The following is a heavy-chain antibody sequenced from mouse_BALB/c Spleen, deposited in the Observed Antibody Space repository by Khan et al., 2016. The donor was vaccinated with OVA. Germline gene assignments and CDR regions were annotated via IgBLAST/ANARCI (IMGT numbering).Heavy chain of an antibody. D-gene: IGHD1-2*01. J-gene: IGHJ3*01. Sequence: VRLQQSGTVLARPGASVKMSCKASGYSFTSFWMHWVKQRPGQGLEWIGGIFPGNSDTSYNQKFKGKAKLTAVTSASTAYMELSSLTNEESAVYYCTRGGYGSFAYWGQGTLVTVSA. V-gene: IGHV1-5*01. CDR2: IFPGNSDT. CDR1: GYSFTSFW. CDR3: TRGGYGSFAY.